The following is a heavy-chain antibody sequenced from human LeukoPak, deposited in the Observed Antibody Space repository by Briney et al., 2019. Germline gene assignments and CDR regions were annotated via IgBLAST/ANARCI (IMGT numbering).Heavy chain of an antibody. Sequence: ASVKVSCKASGYTFTSYDINWVRQATGEGLEWMGWMNPNSGNTGYAQKFQGRVAMTRNNSISTAYMELSSLRSEDTAVYYCARGCGYCSGGSRSLYYFDFWGQGTLVTVSS. CDR2: MNPNSGNT. CDR1: GYTFTSYD. J-gene: IGHJ4*02. CDR3: ARGCGYCSGGSRSLYYFDF. V-gene: IGHV1-8*01. D-gene: IGHD2-15*01.